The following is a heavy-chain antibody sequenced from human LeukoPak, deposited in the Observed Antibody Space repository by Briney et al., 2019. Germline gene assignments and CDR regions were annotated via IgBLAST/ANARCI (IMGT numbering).Heavy chain of an antibody. CDR2: IYSGGST. Sequence: GGSLRLSCAASGLTVSSNYMSWVRQAPGKGLEWVSVIYSGGSTYYADSVKGRFTISRDNSKNTLYLQMNSLRAEDTAVYYCARDSSGWFRDYYYGMDVWGQGTTVTVSS. D-gene: IGHD6-19*01. CDR3: ARDSSGWFRDYYYGMDV. V-gene: IGHV3-53*01. J-gene: IGHJ6*02. CDR1: GLTVSSNY.